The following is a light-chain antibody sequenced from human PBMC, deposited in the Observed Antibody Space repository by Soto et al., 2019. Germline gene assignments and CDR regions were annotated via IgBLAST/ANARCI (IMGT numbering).Light chain of an antibody. J-gene: IGKJ1*01. Sequence: DIHLTQSPPTLSASVGDRVTITCRASQSIRYYLAWYQQMPGKAPKLLIYGASSLQSGVPSRFSGSGSGTEFTLTISSLQPDDFATYFCQHHNSYSQTFGQGTKVDIK. CDR1: QSIRYY. CDR3: QHHNSYSQT. V-gene: IGKV1-5*01. CDR2: GAS.